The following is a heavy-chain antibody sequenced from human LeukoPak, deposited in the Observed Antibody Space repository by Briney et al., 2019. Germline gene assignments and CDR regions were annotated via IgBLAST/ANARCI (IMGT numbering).Heavy chain of an antibody. D-gene: IGHD2-15*01. V-gene: IGHV3-21*01. CDR1: KFTFSAYT. CDR2: IHSANGYI. CDR3: ASSCSAGNCPFDT. J-gene: IGHJ5*02. Sequence: PGGSLRLSCAASKFTFSAYTIHWLRQAPGKGLEWVSCIHSANGYIYYADSVKGRFTISRDNAESSLYLQMTSLRAEDTAVYYCASSCSAGNCPFDTWGQGTLVTVSS.